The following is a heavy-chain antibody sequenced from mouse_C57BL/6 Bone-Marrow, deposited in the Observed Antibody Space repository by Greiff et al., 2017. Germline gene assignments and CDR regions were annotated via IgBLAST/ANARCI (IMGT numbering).Heavy chain of an antibody. J-gene: IGHJ3*01. Sequence: VQLQQPVAELLKPGASVTLSFKPSGYTFPRYWLHWVKPLPGRGLYCIGRIDPNSVGTMSNEKFKSTAPLTVDKPSRTAYMQLSSLTSEDSAVYYCARGDLGFAYWGQGTLVTVSA. CDR3: ARGDLGFAY. D-gene: IGHD2-10*02. CDR2: IDPNSVGT. V-gene: IGHV1-72*01. CDR1: GYTFPRYW.